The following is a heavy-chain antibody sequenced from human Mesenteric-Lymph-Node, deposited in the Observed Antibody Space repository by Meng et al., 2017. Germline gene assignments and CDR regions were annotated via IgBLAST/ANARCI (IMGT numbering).Heavy chain of an antibody. CDR3: ASSDYYRSDY. J-gene: IGHJ4*02. CDR2: INHSGST. CDR1: GGSFSNYY. D-gene: IGHD3-22*01. Sequence: LQQGGAGRLKPSETLSLTRAVYGGSFSNYYWSWIRQPPGKGLEWIGEINHSGSTNYNPSLKSRVTISLDKSKNQLSLKLNSVTAADTAVYYCASSDYYRSDYWGQGTLVTVSS. V-gene: IGHV4-34*01.